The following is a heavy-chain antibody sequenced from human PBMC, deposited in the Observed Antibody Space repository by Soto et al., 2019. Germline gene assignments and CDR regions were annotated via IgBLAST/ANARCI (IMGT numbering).Heavy chain of an antibody. V-gene: IGHV1-8*01. Sequence: QVQLVQSGAEVKKPGASVKVSCKASGYTFTSYDINWVRQATGQGLEWRGWMNPNSGNTGYAQKVQGRVTMTRNNSTSPAYMELSSLLSADPAAYYCARAGVRGMDVWGQGTTVTVSS. J-gene: IGHJ6*02. D-gene: IGHD3-10*01. CDR3: ARAGVRGMDV. CDR2: MNPNSGNT. CDR1: GYTFTSYD.